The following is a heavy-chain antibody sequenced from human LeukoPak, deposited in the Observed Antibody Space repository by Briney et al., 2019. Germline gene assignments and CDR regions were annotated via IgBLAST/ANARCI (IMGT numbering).Heavy chain of an antibody. D-gene: IGHD1-26*01. CDR1: GLTFRSYT. CDR3: ASGAWGLPGLMDY. Sequence: PGGSLRLSCAASGLTFRSYTMSWVRQAPGKGLEWVSSISGSSRYIYYADSVKGRFTISRDNAKNSLYLQMNSLRADDTAVYYCASGAWGLPGLMDYWGQGTLVTVSS. V-gene: IGHV3-21*01. J-gene: IGHJ4*02. CDR2: ISGSSRYI.